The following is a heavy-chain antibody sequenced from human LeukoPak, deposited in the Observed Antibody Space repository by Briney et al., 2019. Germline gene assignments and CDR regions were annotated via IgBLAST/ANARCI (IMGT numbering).Heavy chain of an antibody. CDR1: GFTFSSYA. CDR2: ISYDGSNK. D-gene: IGHD3-9*01. J-gene: IGHJ4*02. Sequence: PGGSLRLSCAASGFTFSSYAMHWVRQAPGKGLEWVAVISYDGSNKYYADSVKGRFTISRDNAKNSLYLQMNSLRAEDTALYYCARGGYFDWFPIDYWGQGTLVTVSS. CDR3: ARGGYFDWFPIDY. V-gene: IGHV3-30*07.